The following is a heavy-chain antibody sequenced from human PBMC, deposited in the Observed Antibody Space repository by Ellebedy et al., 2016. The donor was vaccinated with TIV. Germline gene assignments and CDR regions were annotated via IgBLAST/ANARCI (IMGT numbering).Heavy chain of an antibody. CDR1: GYFFTSYW. CDR3: AREVGIQGTNWHFDL. D-gene: IGHD5-18*01. Sequence: GESLKISCKGSGYFFTSYWISWVRQIPGKGLEWMGRIDPGDSDTNYSPSFQGHVTISADKSISTAYLQWSSLEASDTAMYYCAREVGIQGTNWHFDLWGRGTLVTVSS. V-gene: IGHV5-10-1*01. J-gene: IGHJ2*01. CDR2: IDPGDSDT.